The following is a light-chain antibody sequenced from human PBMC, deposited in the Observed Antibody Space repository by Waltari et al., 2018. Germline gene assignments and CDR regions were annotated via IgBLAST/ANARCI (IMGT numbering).Light chain of an antibody. CDR1: SSNIGGNY. Sequence: QSVLTQPPSASGTPGQRVTISCSGSSSNIGGNYVYWYQQLPGTAPKLLIYRNYRGPSGVPDRFSGSKSGTSASLAIRGLRSEDEADYCCATWDDSLSGVVFGGGTKVTVL. J-gene: IGLJ2*01. CDR3: ATWDDSLSGVV. CDR2: RNY. V-gene: IGLV1-47*01.